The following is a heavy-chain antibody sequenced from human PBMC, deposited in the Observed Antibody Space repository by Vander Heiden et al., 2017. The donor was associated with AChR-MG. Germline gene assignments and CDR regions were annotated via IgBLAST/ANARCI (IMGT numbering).Heavy chain of an antibody. J-gene: IGHJ6*03. V-gene: IGHV3-23*01. CDR2: ISGSGGST. D-gene: IGHD3-16*02. CDR3: ARAELSTPYYYYYMDV. Sequence: EVQLLESGGGLVQPGGSLRLSCAASGFTFSSYAMSWVRQAPGKGLEWVSAISGSGGSTYYADSVKGRFTISRDNSKNTLYLQMNSLRAEDTAVYYCARAELSTPYYYYYMDVWGKGTTVTVSS. CDR1: GFTFSSYA.